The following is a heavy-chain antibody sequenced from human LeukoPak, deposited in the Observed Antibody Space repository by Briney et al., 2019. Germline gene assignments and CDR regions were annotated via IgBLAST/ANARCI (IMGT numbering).Heavy chain of an antibody. Sequence: SETLSLTCAVYGGSFSGYYWSWIRQPPGKGLEWIGEINHSGSTNYNPSLKSRVTISVDTSKNQFSLKLSSVTAADTAVYYCARLDSGYDFWGVDYWGQGTLVTVSS. D-gene: IGHD5-12*01. J-gene: IGHJ4*02. CDR2: INHSGST. CDR1: GGSFSGYY. CDR3: ARLDSGYDFWGVDY. V-gene: IGHV4-34*01.